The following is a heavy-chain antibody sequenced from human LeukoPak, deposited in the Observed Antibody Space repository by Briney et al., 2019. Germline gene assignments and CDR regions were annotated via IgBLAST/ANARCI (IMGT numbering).Heavy chain of an antibody. CDR3: AKDRGYCSGGSCYGGRSDAFDI. J-gene: IGHJ3*02. CDR1: GFTFSSYG. Sequence: GGSLRLSCAASGFTFSSYGMHWVRQAPGRGLEWVAVISYDGSNKYYADSVKGRFTISRDNSKNTLYLQMNSLRAEDTAVYYCAKDRGYCSGGSCYGGRSDAFDIWGQGTMVTVSS. V-gene: IGHV3-30*18. CDR2: ISYDGSNK. D-gene: IGHD2-15*01.